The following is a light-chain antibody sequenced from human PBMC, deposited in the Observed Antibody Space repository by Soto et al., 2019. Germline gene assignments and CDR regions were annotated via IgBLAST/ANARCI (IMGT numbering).Light chain of an antibody. CDR3: RSFAGNNNLV. CDR2: EVS. V-gene: IGLV2-8*01. Sequence: QSALTQPPSASGSPGQSVTISCTGSSSDVGGYNYVSWYQQHPGKAPKLIISEVSKPPSVVPHRFSGSKSGNTASLTVSVLQAEDEADYYCRSFAGNNNLVFGGGTKVTVL. J-gene: IGLJ2*01. CDR1: SSDVGGYNY.